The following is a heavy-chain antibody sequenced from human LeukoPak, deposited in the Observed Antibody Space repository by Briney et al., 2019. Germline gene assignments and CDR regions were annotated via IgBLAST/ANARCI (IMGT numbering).Heavy chain of an antibody. CDR3: AKGSYYYDSADYFDY. CDR1: GFTFSSYW. J-gene: IGHJ4*02. Sequence: GGSLRLSXAASGFTFSSYWMSWVRQAPGKGLEWVANIKQDGSEKYYVDSVKGRFTISRDNAKNSLYLQMNSLRAEDTAVYHCAKGSYYYDSADYFDYWGQGTLVTVSS. CDR2: IKQDGSEK. V-gene: IGHV3-7*03. D-gene: IGHD3-22*01.